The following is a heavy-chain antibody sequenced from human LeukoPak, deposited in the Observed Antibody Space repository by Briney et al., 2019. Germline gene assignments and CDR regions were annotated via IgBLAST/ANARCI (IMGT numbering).Heavy chain of an antibody. V-gene: IGHV1-18*01. Sequence: GASVKVSCKASGYTFTSYGISWVRQAPGQGLEWMGWISAYNGNTNYAQKLQGRVTMTTDTSTSTAYMELRSLRSDDTAVYYCASTVHHDFWSGYIYWGQGSLVTVSS. CDR3: ASTVHHDFWSGYIY. J-gene: IGHJ4*02. D-gene: IGHD3-3*01. CDR1: GYTFTSYG. CDR2: ISAYNGNT.